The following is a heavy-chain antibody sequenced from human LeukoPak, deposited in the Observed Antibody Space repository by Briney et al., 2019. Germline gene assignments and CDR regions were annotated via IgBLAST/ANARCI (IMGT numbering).Heavy chain of an antibody. D-gene: IGHD6-19*01. CDR3: AKVGSSGWYAMDV. CDR2: ISGSGGSA. J-gene: IGHJ6*02. Sequence: PGGSLRLSCAASGFTFSSYAMSWVRQAPGKGLEWVSLISGSGGSAKYADSVKGRFTISRDNSKNTLFLQMSSLRAEDTDIYYCAKVGSSGWYAMDVWGRGTSVTVS. CDR1: GFTFSSYA. V-gene: IGHV3-23*01.